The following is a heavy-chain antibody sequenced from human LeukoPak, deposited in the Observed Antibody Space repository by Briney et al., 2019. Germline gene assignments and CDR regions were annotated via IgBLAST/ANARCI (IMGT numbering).Heavy chain of an antibody. CDR1: GGSFSGYY. CDR2: INHSGST. Sequence: PSETLSLTCAVYGGSFSGYYWSWIRQPPGKGLEWIGEINHSGSTNYNPSLKSRVTISLDTSKNQFSLKLSSVTAADTAVYYCARVAGGWYYFDYWGQGTLVTVSS. J-gene: IGHJ4*02. CDR3: ARVAGGWYYFDY. D-gene: IGHD6-19*01. V-gene: IGHV4-34*01.